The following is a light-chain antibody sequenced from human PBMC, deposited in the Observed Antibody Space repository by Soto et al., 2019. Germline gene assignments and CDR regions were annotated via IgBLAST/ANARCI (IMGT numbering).Light chain of an antibody. CDR3: QQYDNLLALT. CDR2: DAS. V-gene: IGKV1-33*01. Sequence: DIQMTQSPSSLSASVGDRVTITCQASQDISNYLNWYQQKPGKAPKLLIYDASNLETGVPSRFSGCGSGTDFTFTISSLQPEDIAAYYCQQYDNLLALTFGGGTKVDIK. J-gene: IGKJ4*01. CDR1: QDISNY.